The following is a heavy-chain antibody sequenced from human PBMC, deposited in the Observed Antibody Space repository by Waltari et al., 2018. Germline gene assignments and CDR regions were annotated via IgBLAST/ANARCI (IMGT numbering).Heavy chain of an antibody. CDR3: ARDLMWIVGSSPAGYYYGMDV. V-gene: IGHV4-59*01. D-gene: IGHD5-12*01. J-gene: IGHJ6*02. CDR1: GGSISSYY. CDR2: IYYSGST. Sequence: QVQLQESGPGLVKPSETLSLTCTVSGGSISSYYWSWIRQPPGKGLEWIGYIYYSGSTNSNPALKSRVTISVDTSKNQFSLKLSSVTAADTAVYYCARDLMWIVGSSPAGYYYGMDVWGQGTTVTVSS.